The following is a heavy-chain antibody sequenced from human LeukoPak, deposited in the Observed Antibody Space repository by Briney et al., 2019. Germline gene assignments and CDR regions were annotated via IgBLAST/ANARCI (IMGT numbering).Heavy chain of an antibody. D-gene: IGHD3-3*01. CDR2: ISYDGGNK. Sequence: AGRSLRLSCAASGFTFSSYGMHWVRQAPGKGLEWVAVISYDGGNKYYADSVKGRFTISRDNSKNTLYLQMNSLRAEDTAVYYYAKSGVGDAFDIWGQGTMVTVSS. J-gene: IGHJ3*02. V-gene: IGHV3-30*18. CDR3: AKSGVGDAFDI. CDR1: GFTFSSYG.